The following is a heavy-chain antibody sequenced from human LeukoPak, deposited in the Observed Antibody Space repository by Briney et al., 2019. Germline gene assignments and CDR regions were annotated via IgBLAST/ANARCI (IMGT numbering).Heavy chain of an antibody. D-gene: IGHD6-13*01. Sequence: GXSLRLSCAASGFTFSSYSMNWVRQAPGKGLEWVSSINSDSNYIYYADSVKGRFTISRDAKNSVYLQMNSLRAEDTAVYYCARNGILGIAAAVDVWGKGTTVTVSS. V-gene: IGHV3-21*01. CDR2: INSDSNYI. CDR3: ARNGILGIAAAVDV. CDR1: GFTFSSYS. J-gene: IGHJ6*04.